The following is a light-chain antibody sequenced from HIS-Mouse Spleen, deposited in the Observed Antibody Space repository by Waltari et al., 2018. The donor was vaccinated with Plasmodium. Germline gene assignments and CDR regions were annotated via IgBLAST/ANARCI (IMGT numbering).Light chain of an antibody. V-gene: IGKV4-1*01. CDR2: WAS. CDR3: QQYYSTLT. CDR1: QSVLYSSNNKNY. Sequence: DIVMTQSPDSPAVSLGERATINCKSSQSVLYSSNNKNYLAWYQQKPGQPPKLLIYWASTRESGAPDRFSGSGSGTDFTLTISSLQAEDVAVYYCQQYYSTLTFGGGTKVEIK. J-gene: IGKJ4*01.